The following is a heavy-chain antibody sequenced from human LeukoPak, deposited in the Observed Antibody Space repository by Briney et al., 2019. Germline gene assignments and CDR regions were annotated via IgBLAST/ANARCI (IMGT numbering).Heavy chain of an antibody. J-gene: IGHJ6*03. Sequence: SETLSLTCTVPGGSISSYYWSWIRQPAGKGLEWIGRIYTSGSTNYNPSLKSRVTMSVDTSENQFSLKLSSVTAADTAVYYCARDRQQQLANYYYYYYMDVWGKGTTVTVSS. CDR3: ARDRQQQLANYYYYYYMDV. CDR2: IYTSGST. D-gene: IGHD6-13*01. CDR1: GGSISSYY. V-gene: IGHV4-4*07.